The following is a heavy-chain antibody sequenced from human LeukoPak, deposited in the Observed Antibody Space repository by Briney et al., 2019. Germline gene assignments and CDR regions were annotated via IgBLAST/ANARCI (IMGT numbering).Heavy chain of an antibody. CDR2: INWSGGST. CDR1: GFAFDKHG. CDR3: ARAHITSPFYFDY. D-gene: IGHD2-2*01. Sequence: PGGSLRLSCTVSGFAFDKHGMSWVRQVPGKGLDWVSGINWSGGSTGYADPLRGRFTISRDNAKNSLYLQMDSLRAEDTALYYCARAHITSPFYFDYWGQGTLVTVSS. V-gene: IGHV3-20*04. J-gene: IGHJ4*02.